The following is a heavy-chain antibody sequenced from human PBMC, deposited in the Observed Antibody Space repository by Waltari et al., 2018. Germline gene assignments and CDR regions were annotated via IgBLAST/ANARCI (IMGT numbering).Heavy chain of an antibody. J-gene: IGHJ3*01. CDR2: INNDGGSA. Sequence: EVQLVESGGGLVQPGGSLRLSCAASGFTFSRSWIHWVRQFPGKGRMWVSRINNDGGSAVDADSVKGRFTIARDDAKNTVSLQMNNLSAEDTALYYCARAGLLGAFDVWGQGTMVTVSS. CDR3: ARAGLLGAFDV. V-gene: IGHV3-74*03. D-gene: IGHD2-15*01. CDR1: GFTFSRSW.